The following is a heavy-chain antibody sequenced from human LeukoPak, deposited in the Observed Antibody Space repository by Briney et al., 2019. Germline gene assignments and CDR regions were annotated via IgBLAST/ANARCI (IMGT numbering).Heavy chain of an antibody. V-gene: IGHV3-33*06. CDR1: GFTFSSYG. CDR3: AKIGRPTAYYYFDV. CDR2: IWYDGSNK. D-gene: IGHD3/OR15-3a*01. J-gene: IGHJ6*03. Sequence: PGGSLRLSCAASGFTFSSYGMHWVRQAPGKGLEGVAVIWYDGSNKYYADSVKGRFTISRDNSKNTLYLQMNSLRAEYTAVYYCAKIGRPTAYYYFDVWGKGTTVTVSS.